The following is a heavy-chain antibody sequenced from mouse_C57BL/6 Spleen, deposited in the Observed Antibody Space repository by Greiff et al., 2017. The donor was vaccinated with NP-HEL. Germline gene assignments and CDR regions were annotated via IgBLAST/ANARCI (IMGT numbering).Heavy chain of an antibody. CDR1: GYTFTTYP. D-gene: IGHD1-1*01. CDR2: FHPYNDDT. CDR3: TRGDYGSSYGYFDV. Sequence: VQLQQSGAELVKPGASVKMSCKASGYTFTTYPIEWMKQNHGKSLEWIGNFHPYNDDTKYNEKFKGKATLTVEKSSSTVYLELSRLTSDDSAVYYCTRGDYGSSYGYFDVWGTGTTVTVSS. J-gene: IGHJ1*03. V-gene: IGHV1-47*01.